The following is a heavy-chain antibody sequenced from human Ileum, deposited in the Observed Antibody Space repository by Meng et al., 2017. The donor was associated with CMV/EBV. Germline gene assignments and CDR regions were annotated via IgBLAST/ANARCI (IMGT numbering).Heavy chain of an antibody. Sequence: SEASITSFNWWTWVRQSPGKGLEWIGEINHSGTTNYNPSLKSRVTISVDKSKNQFFLKLTSVTAADTALYFCTRKISSGYYLNWFDPWGRGTLVTVSS. D-gene: IGHD3-22*01. CDR1: EASITSFNW. CDR2: INHSGTT. CDR3: TRKISSGYYLNWFDP. J-gene: IGHJ5*02. V-gene: IGHV4-4*01.